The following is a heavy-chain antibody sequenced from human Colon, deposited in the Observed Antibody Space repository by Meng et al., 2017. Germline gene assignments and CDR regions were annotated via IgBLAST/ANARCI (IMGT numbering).Heavy chain of an antibody. CDR2: ISQSGSS. CDR3: AREDGSIGFTPAGQ. Sequence: HVPLPGSGPGLAKPSGTRSLPYAVSGGSISCTNWWSWIRQPPGKGLEWIGEISQSGSSNYNPSLKSRVTMSLDKFKNHFFLNLSSVSAADTAVYYCAREDGSIGFTPAGQWGQGTLVTVSS. CDR1: GGSISCTNW. V-gene: IGHV4-4*02. J-gene: IGHJ1*01. D-gene: IGHD1-26*01.